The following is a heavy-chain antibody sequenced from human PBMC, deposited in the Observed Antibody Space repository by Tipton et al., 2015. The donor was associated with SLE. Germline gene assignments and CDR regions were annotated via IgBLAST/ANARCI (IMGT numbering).Heavy chain of an antibody. J-gene: IGHJ4*02. Sequence: SLRLSCAASGFTFSSYGMSWVRQAPGKGLEWVSAISGSGGSTYYADSVKGRFTISRDNSKNTLYLQMNSLRAEDTAVYYCAKDLKSMVWGVGFDYWGQGTLVTVSS. V-gene: IGHV3-23*01. CDR1: GFTFSSYG. CDR2: ISGSGGST. D-gene: IGHD3-10*01. CDR3: AKDLKSMVWGVGFDY.